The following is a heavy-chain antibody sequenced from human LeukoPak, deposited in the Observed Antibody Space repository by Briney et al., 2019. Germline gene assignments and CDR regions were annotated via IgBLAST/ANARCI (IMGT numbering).Heavy chain of an antibody. D-gene: IGHD3-16*01. CDR3: ARLKLGAYFDL. J-gene: IGHJ2*01. CDR2: IYYSGST. V-gene: IGHV4-39*01. Sequence: SETLSLTCTVSGGSISSSSYYWGWIRQPPGKGLEWIGSIYYSGSTYYNPSLKSRVTISVDTSKNQCSLKLTSVSAADTAVYYCARLKLGAYFDLWGRGTLVTVSS. CDR1: GGSISSSSYY.